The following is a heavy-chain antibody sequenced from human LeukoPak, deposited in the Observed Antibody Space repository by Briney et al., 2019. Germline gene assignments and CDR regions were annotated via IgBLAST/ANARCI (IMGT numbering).Heavy chain of an antibody. D-gene: IGHD1-26*01. Sequence: GSLRLSCAASGFTFDDYTMHWVRQAPGKGLEWVSLISWDGGSTYYADSVKGRFTISRDNSKNSLYLQMNSLRTEDTALYYCAKDLGATTRSYFDYWGQGTLVTVSS. V-gene: IGHV3-43*01. CDR3: AKDLGATTRSYFDY. J-gene: IGHJ4*02. CDR1: GFTFDDYT. CDR2: ISWDGGST.